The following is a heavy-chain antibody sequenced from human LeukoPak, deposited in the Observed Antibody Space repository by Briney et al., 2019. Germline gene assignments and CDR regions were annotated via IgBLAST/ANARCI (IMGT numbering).Heavy chain of an antibody. J-gene: IGHJ5*02. D-gene: IGHD3-22*01. Sequence: SSETLSLTCTVSGGSISSYYWSWIRQPAGKGLEWIGRIYTSGSTNYNPSLKSRVTMSVGTSKNQFSLKLSSVTAADTAVYYCARSVSSYYYDSSSFDPWGQGTLVTVSS. CDR1: GGSISSYY. CDR3: ARSVSSYYYDSSSFDP. V-gene: IGHV4-4*07. CDR2: IYTSGST.